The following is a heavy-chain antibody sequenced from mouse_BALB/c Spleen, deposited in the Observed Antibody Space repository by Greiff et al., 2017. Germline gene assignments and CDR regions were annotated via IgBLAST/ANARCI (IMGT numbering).Heavy chain of an antibody. CDR3: ARGRDYWYFDV. CDR2: IYPGDGDT. Sequence: VKLMESGAELVRPGSSVKISCKASGYAFSSYWMNWVKQRPGQGLEWIGQIYPGDGDTNYNGKFKGKATLTADKSSSTAYMQLSSLTSEDSAVYFCARGRDYWYFDVWGAGTTVTVSS. V-gene: IGHV1-80*01. J-gene: IGHJ1*01. CDR1: GYAFSSYW.